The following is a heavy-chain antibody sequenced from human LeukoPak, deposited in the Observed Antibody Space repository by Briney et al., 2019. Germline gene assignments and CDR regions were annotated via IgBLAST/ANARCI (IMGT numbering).Heavy chain of an antibody. CDR3: AVHLPGDYLDR. J-gene: IGHJ4*02. V-gene: IGHV1-8*01. Sequence: ASVRVSCKASGYAFNIYDINWVRQATGQGLEWMGWMNPDSGNTGFAQKFRGRVTMTRNTSITTAYMELSSLRFEDTAVYYCAVHLPGDYLDRWGQGTLVTVSS. CDR1: GYAFNIYD. CDR2: MNPDSGNT.